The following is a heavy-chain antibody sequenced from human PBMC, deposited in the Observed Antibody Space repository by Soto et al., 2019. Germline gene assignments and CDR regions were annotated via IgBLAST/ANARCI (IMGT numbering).Heavy chain of an antibody. J-gene: IGHJ5*02. Sequence: SETLSLTCAVSGVSIHNSHSFWGWIRQPPGKGLEFIGSVYHSGGSYYNPSLKGRVTISVDTSNNQISLRVNSVTTADTAVYYCGRVVEGATRHTDSDSWGQGMLVTVSS. CDR3: GRVVEGATRHTDSDS. CDR2: VYHSGGS. CDR1: GVSIHNSHSF. V-gene: IGHV4-39*02. D-gene: IGHD2-15*01.